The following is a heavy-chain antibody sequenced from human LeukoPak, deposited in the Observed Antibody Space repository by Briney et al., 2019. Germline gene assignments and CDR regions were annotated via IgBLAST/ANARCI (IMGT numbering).Heavy chain of an antibody. J-gene: IGHJ4*02. Sequence: PGGPLRLSCAASGFTFSVAAMTWVRQAPGKGLEWVSLIGASGESTYYADSVKGRFTISRDNSKNTLYLQMNSLRAEDTAVYYCAKDQASSGFYFDYWGQGTLVTVSS. V-gene: IGHV3-23*01. CDR1: GFTFSVAA. CDR2: IGASGEST. CDR3: AKDQASSGFYFDY. D-gene: IGHD3-22*01.